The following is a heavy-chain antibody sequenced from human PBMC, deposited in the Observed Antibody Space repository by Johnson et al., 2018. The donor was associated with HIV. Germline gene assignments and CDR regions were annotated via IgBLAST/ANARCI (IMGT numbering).Heavy chain of an antibody. CDR1: GFTVSSNY. J-gene: IGHJ3*02. CDR3: AREATYYDYVWGSYAFDI. V-gene: IGHV3-66*01. CDR2: IYSGGST. D-gene: IGHD3-16*01. Sequence: VQLVESGGGVVLPGGSLRLSCAASGFTVSSNYMSWVRQAPGKGLEWVSVIYSGGSTYYADSVKGRFTISRDNSKNTLYLQMNSLRAEDTAVYYCAREATYYDYVWGSYAFDIWGQGTMVTVSS.